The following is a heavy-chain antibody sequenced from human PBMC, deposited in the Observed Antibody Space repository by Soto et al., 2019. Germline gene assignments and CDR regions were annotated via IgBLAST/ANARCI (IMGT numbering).Heavy chain of an antibody. CDR2: ISGSSLTT. D-gene: IGHD1-1*01. J-gene: IGHJ4*02. Sequence: GGSLRLSCAASGFTFSTYAMGWFRRAPGKGLEWVSVISGSSLTTYYADSVKGRFTISRDNSKNTLYLQMNSLRAEDTAVYYCAKRETTTAPYYFDYWGQGTLVTVSS. CDR1: GFTFSTYA. CDR3: AKRETTTAPYYFDY. V-gene: IGHV3-23*01.